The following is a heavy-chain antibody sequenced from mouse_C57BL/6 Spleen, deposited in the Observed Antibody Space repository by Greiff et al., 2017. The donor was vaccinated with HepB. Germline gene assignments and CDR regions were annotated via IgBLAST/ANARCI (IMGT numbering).Heavy chain of an antibody. Sequence: VQLQQSGAELVKPGASVKISCKASGYAFSSYWMNWVKQRPGKGLEWIGQIYPGDGDTNYNGKFKGKATLTAYKSSSTAYMQLSSLTSEDSAVYFCARGWDYGNYFDYWGQGTTLTVSS. CDR3: ARGWDYGNYFDY. J-gene: IGHJ2*01. D-gene: IGHD2-1*01. CDR2: IYPGDGDT. V-gene: IGHV1-80*01. CDR1: GYAFSSYW.